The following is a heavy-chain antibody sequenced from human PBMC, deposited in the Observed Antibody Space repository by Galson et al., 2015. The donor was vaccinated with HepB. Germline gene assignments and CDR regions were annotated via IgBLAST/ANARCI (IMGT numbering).Heavy chain of an antibody. Sequence: SLRLSCAASGFTFSTYWMHWVRHAPGKGLVWVSRINSDGSIINHADSVKGRFTISKDNAKNTLYLQMNSLRAEDTAVYYCARAIAAAGALPTNFDCWGQGTLVTVSS. CDR3: ARAIAAAGALPTNFDC. D-gene: IGHD6-13*01. CDR2: INSDGSII. CDR1: GFTFSTYW. J-gene: IGHJ4*02. V-gene: IGHV3-74*01.